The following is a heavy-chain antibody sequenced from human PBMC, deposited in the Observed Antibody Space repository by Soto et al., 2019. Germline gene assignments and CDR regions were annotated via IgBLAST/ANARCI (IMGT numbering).Heavy chain of an antibody. J-gene: IGHJ5*02. CDR1: GGSLSSGGYY. CDR2: IYYSGST. V-gene: IGHV4-31*03. D-gene: IGHD1-20*01. CDR3: ARASGITGMAWFDP. Sequence: PSETLSLTCTVSGGSLSSGGYYWSWIRQHPGKGLEWIGYIYYSGSTYYNPSLKSRVTTSVDTSKNQFSLKLSSVTAADTAVYYCARASGITGMAWFDPWGQGTLVTVSS.